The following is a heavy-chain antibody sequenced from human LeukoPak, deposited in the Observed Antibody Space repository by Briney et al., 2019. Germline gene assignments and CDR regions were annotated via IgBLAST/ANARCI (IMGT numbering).Heavy chain of an antibody. CDR3: ARGVILFGELFDYYGMDV. CDR2: IWYDGSNK. CDR1: GFTFSSYG. D-gene: IGHD3-10*01. Sequence: PGRSLRLSCAASGFTFSSYGMHWVRQAPGKGLEWVAVIWYDGSNKYYADSVKGRFTISRDNSKNSLYLQMNTLRAEDTAVYYCARGVILFGELFDYYGMDVWGKGTTVTASS. J-gene: IGHJ6*04. V-gene: IGHV3-33*01.